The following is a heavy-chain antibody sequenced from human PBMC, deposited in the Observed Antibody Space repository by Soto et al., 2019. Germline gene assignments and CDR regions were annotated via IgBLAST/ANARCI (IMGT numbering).Heavy chain of an antibody. CDR2: IWYDGSNK. V-gene: IGHV3-33*01. J-gene: IGHJ3*02. CDR3: ARDGAGYCSSTSCYAFDI. D-gene: IGHD2-2*01. CDR1: GLTVRSYV. Sequence: GGSLGLSCAASGLTVRSYVMHWVRKAQGKGLEWVAVIWYDGSNKYYADSVKGRFTISRDNSKNTLYLQMNSLRAEDTAVYYCARDGAGYCSSTSCYAFDIWGQGTMVTVSS.